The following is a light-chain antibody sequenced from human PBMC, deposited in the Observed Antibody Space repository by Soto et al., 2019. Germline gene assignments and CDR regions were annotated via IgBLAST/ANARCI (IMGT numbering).Light chain of an antibody. CDR2: GAS. CDR3: QQYGSSPYT. Sequence: EIVLTQSPGTLSLSPGERASLSCRASQSVSSNYLVWYQQKPGQAPRLLMSGASSRATGIPDRFSGSGSGPDFTLTISRLEPEDFAVYYCQQYGSSPYTFGQGTKLEIK. V-gene: IGKV3-20*01. J-gene: IGKJ2*01. CDR1: QSVSSNY.